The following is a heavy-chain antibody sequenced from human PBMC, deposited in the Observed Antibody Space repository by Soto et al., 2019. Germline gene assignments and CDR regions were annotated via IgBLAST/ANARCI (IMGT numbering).Heavy chain of an antibody. D-gene: IGHD6-19*01. Sequence: QVQLVESGGTVIQPGRSLRLSCAASGFTFSNYGMHWVRQAPGTGLEWVAVISNDENIKAYTDSVKGRFSISRDNSKNTLYLQMNSLKPEDTAVYYCAKLAGSAWHHYYYRMDVWGQGTTVTVSS. J-gene: IGHJ6*02. CDR3: AKLAGSAWHHYYYRMDV. V-gene: IGHV3-30*18. CDR1: GFTFSNYG. CDR2: ISNDENIK.